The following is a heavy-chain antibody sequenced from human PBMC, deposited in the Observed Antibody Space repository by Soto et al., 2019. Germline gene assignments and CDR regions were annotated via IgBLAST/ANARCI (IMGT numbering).Heavy chain of an antibody. V-gene: IGHV4-38-2*02. CDR1: DYSLSSGYY. CDR2: IYHTGST. Sequence: PSETLSLTCAVSDYSLSSGYYWGWLRQPPGKGLEWIGSIYHTGSTYYNPSLKSRVTISVDTSKNQISLKLSSVTAADTAVYYCARDVDYDTNGYDYFDYWGQGTLVTVSS. J-gene: IGHJ4*02. CDR3: ARDVDYDTNGYDYFDY. D-gene: IGHD3-22*01.